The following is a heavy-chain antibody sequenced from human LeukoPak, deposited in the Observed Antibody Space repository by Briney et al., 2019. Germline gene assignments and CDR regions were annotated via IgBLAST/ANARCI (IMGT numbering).Heavy chain of an antibody. CDR3: ARIRRDGYKNAYYFDY. CDR2: IYYSGST. CDR1: GGSIISSSYY. Sequence: SETLSLTCTVSGGSIISSSYYWGWIRQPPGKGLEWIGSIYYSGSTYYNPYLKSRVTISVDTSKNQFSLKLSSVTAADTAVYYCARIRRDGYKNAYYFDYWGQGTLVTVSS. D-gene: IGHD5-24*01. V-gene: IGHV4-39*01. J-gene: IGHJ4*02.